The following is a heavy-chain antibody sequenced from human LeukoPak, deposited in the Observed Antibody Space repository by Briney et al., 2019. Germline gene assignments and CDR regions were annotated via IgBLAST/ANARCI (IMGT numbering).Heavy chain of an antibody. D-gene: IGHD3-22*01. CDR3: ASTYYYDSSGYYRYDY. J-gene: IGHJ4*02. V-gene: IGHV1-69*02. CDR2: IIPILGIA. CDR1: GGTFSSYT. Sequence: SVKLSCKASGGTFSSYTISWVRQAPGQGLEWMGRIIPILGIANYAQKFQGRVTITADKSTSTAYMELSSLRSEDTAVYYCASTYYYDSSGYYRYDYWGQGTLVTVSS.